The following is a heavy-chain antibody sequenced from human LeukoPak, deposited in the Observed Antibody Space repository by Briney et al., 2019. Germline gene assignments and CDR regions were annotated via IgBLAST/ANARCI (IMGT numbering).Heavy chain of an antibody. CDR3: ARRVYYDTSGYHPTAGYFDL. CDR1: GGSIFNYY. D-gene: IGHD3-22*01. J-gene: IGHJ2*01. CDR2: VYANGIT. V-gene: IGHV4-4*08. Sequence: SETLSLTCTVSGGSIFNYYWHWIRQSPGKGLEWVGYVYANGITAYNPSLRSRGSMSIDTSRSQFSLRLTSETAADTATCYCARRVYYDTSGYHPTAGYFDLWGRGTLVSVSS.